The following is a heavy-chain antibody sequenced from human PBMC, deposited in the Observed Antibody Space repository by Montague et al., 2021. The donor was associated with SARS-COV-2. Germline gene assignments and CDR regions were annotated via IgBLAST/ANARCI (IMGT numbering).Heavy chain of an antibody. CDR3: ARKGITAAGKDFDY. D-gene: IGHD6-13*01. J-gene: IGHJ4*02. Sequence: SLRLSCAASGFTFSSYAMHWVRQAPGKGLEWVAVISYDGTNEYYADSVKGRFTISRDNSKNTLCLQMNSLRAEDTAVYYCARKGITAAGKDFDYWGQGTLVTVSS. CDR2: ISYDGTNE. CDR1: GFTFSSYA. V-gene: IGHV3-30*04.